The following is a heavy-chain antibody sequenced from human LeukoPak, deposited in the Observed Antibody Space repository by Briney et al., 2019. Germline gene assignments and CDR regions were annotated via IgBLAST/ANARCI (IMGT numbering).Heavy chain of an antibody. Sequence: GASVKVSCKASGYTFTGYYMHWVRQAPGQGLEWMGWINPNSGGTNYAQKFQGRVTMTRDTSISTAYMELSRLRSDDTAVYYCARVEGPARVHYYDSSGYYYYYYYMDVWGKGTTVTVSS. J-gene: IGHJ6*03. CDR1: GYTFTGYY. CDR2: INPNSGGT. V-gene: IGHV1-2*02. CDR3: ARVEGPARVHYYDSSGYYYYYYYMDV. D-gene: IGHD3-22*01.